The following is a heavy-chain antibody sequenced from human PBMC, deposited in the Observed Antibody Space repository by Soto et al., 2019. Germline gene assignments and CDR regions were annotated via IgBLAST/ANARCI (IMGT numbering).Heavy chain of an antibody. Sequence: QVQLVQSGAEMKKPGASVKVSCKASGYTFPSYGISWVRQAPGKGLEWMGWISAYNGNTHFAQKFQGRVTMTTDTSTTTAYMELRSLRSDDTAVYYCSRTQAGGSSPLWGQGTLVTVSS. CDR2: ISAYNGNT. J-gene: IGHJ4*02. D-gene: IGHD1-26*01. CDR3: SRTQAGGSSPL. V-gene: IGHV1-18*01. CDR1: GYTFPSYG.